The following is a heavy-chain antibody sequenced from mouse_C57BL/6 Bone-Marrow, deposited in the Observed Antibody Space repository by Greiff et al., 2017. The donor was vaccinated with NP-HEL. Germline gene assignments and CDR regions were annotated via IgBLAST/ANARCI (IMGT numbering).Heavy chain of an antibody. J-gene: IGHJ2*01. CDR3: AWLRRYFDY. Sequence: VQLQQSGPELVKPGASVKISCKASGYTFTDYYMNWVKQSHGKSLEWIGDINPNNGGTSYNQKFKGKATLTVDKSSSTAYMELRSLTSEDSAVYYCAWLRRYFDYWGQGTTLTVSS. D-gene: IGHD2-2*01. CDR1: GYTFTDYY. V-gene: IGHV1-26*01. CDR2: INPNNGGT.